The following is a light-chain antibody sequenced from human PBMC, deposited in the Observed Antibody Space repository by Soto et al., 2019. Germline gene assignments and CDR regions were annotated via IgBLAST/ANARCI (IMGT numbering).Light chain of an antibody. Sequence: QSVLTQTPSVSGTPGQRVNISCSGSSSNIGRNYVYWYHQFPGMAPKLLIYRDNERPSGVSDRFSGSKSGTSASLAISGLRSGDEADYHCATWDASLGGPVFGGGTKVTVL. CDR3: ATWDASLGGPV. CDR2: RDN. V-gene: IGLV1-47*01. CDR1: SSNIGRNY. J-gene: IGLJ2*01.